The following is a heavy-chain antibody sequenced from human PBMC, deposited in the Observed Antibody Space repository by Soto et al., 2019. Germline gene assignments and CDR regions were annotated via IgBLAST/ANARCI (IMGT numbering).Heavy chain of an antibody. V-gene: IGHV4-61*01. CDR2: ICYSGGA. D-gene: IGHD2-15*01. CDR3: ARGWQQWCPGD. CDR1: GASVTSRNHC. Sequence: QAQLQESAPGLVKPSETLSLTCSVSGASVTSRNHCWNWFRKPPGKTLAWIGCICYSGGAKYNPSFEGRVTSPLHTSNNQFSLWLTSVTAAETAVYYCARGWQQWCPGDWGRGTLVTVAS. J-gene: IGHJ4*02.